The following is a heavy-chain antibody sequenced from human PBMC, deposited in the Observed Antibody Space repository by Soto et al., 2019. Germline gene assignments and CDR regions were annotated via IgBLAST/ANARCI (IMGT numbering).Heavy chain of an antibody. J-gene: IGHJ4*02. CDR1: GYTFTGYY. V-gene: IGHV1-2*02. CDR3: ARDSTSYYGSGSSTFDY. CDR2: INPNSGGT. Sequence: ASVKVSCKASGYTFTGYYMHCVRQAPGQVLEWMGWINPNSGGTNYAQKFQGRVTMTRDTSISTAYMELSRLRSDDTAVYYCARDSTSYYGSGSSTFDYWGQGTLVTVSS. D-gene: IGHD3-10*01.